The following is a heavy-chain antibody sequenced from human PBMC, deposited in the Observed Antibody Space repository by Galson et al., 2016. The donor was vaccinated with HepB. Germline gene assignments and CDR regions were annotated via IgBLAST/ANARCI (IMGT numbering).Heavy chain of an antibody. Sequence: SLRLSCAASGFTFSNYGMYWVRQAPGKGLEWVAVISYDGSDKYHADSVKGRFTISRDNSKNTFYVQMDSLRTEDTAGYYCARDRNTVAPIQTYYYYGMDVWGHGNTVTVSS. CDR3: ARDRNTVAPIQTYYYYGMDV. J-gene: IGHJ6*02. V-gene: IGHV3-30*03. CDR1: GFTFSNYG. D-gene: IGHD4-11*01. CDR2: ISYDGSDK.